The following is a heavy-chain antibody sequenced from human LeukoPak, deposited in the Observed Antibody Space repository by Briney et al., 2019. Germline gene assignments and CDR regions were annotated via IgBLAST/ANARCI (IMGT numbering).Heavy chain of an antibody. J-gene: IGHJ2*01. CDR3: ARVGDHFHWYLDL. Sequence: GGSLRLSCAASGFTVSTKYMNWVRQAPGKGLEWVSILYSGSDTYYENSVKGRFTISRDSSKNILFLQMNDLRAEDTAVYYCARVGDHFHWYLDLWGRGTLVTVSS. CDR1: GFTVSTKY. CDR2: LYSGSDT. D-gene: IGHD3-10*01. V-gene: IGHV3-53*01.